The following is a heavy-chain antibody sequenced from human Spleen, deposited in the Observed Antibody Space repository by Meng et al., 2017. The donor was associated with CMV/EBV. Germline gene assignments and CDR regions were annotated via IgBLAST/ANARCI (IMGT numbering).Heavy chain of an antibody. J-gene: IGHJ4*02. CDR2: ITWDGGAT. CDR3: AKDRHSGSYYFDY. CDR1: GFTFDDYT. Sequence: GGSLRLSCAASGFTFDDYTMHWVRQAPGKGLEWVSLITWDGGATDYADSVKGRFTVSRDNSKNSLYLQMNSLRTEDTAVYYCAKDRHSGSYYFDYWGQGTLVTVSS. V-gene: IGHV3-43*01. D-gene: IGHD1-26*01.